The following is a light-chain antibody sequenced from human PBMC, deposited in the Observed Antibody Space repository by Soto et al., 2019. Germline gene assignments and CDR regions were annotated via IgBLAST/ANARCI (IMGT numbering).Light chain of an antibody. V-gene: IGKV1-5*01. CDR3: QQYDRYSAST. CDR2: DAS. J-gene: IGKJ2*01. Sequence: DIQMTQSPSTLSASVGDRVTITCRASQSISTWLAWYQQKPGKAPKLLIHDASTLDSGVPSRFSGSGSGTQFTLPISGLQPDDFATYYCQQYDRYSASTFGQGTKLEIK. CDR1: QSISTW.